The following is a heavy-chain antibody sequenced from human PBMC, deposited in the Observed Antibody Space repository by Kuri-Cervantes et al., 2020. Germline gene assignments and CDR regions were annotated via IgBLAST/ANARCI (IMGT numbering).Heavy chain of an antibody. V-gene: IGHV3-30*18. Sequence: GESLKISCAASGFTFSSYGMHWVRQAPGKGLEWVAVISYDGSNKYYADSVKGRFTISRDNSENTLYLQMNSLRAEDTAVYYCAKDRYYDILTGYYSGYYYYYGMDVWGQGTTVTVSS. CDR3: AKDRYYDILTGYYSGYYYYYGMDV. D-gene: IGHD3-9*01. CDR2: ISYDGSNK. J-gene: IGHJ6*02. CDR1: GFTFSSYG.